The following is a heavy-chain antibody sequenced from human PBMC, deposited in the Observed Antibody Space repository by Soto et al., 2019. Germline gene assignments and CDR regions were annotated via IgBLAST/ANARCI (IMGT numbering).Heavy chain of an antibody. CDR3: ARKEGYSSTGSCLGDY. V-gene: IGHV3-30*04. CDR1: GFTFRSYA. CDR2: MSFDESYK. D-gene: IGHD2-15*01. J-gene: IGHJ4*02. Sequence: QVQLVESGGGVVQPGRSLRLSCAASGFTFRSYAMQWVRQAPGKGLEWVAVMSFDESYKHYADSVKGRFTISRDNSKNTLYLHMNSLRDEDTAVYYCARKEGYSSTGSCLGDYWGQGTLVTVSS.